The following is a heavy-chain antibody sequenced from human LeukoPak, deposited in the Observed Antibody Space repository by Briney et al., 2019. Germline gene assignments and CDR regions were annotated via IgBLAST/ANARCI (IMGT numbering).Heavy chain of an antibody. CDR3: ARGTYSPPIVVVPAAIASRRLYGMDV. V-gene: IGHV4-31*03. CDR2: IYYSGST. CDR1: GGSISSGGYY. Sequence: SQTLSLTCTVSGGSISSGGYYWSWIRQHPGKGLEWIGYIYYSGSTYYNPSLKSRVTISVDTSKNQFSLKLSSVTAADTAVYYCARGTYSPPIVVVPAAIASRRLYGMDVWGKGTTVTVSS. J-gene: IGHJ6*04. D-gene: IGHD2-2*01.